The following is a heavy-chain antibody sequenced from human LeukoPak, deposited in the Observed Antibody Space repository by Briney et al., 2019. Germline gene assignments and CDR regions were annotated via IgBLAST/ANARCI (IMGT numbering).Heavy chain of an antibody. V-gene: IGHV1-18*01. J-gene: IGHJ4*02. Sequence: ASVKVSCKASGYTFTSYGISWVRQAPGQGLEWMGWISAYNGNTNYAQKLQGRVTMTTDTSTSTAYMELSSLRSEDTAVYYCARGLRYFDRGYFDYWGQGTLVTVSP. CDR1: GYTFTSYG. D-gene: IGHD3-9*01. CDR3: ARGLRYFDRGYFDY. CDR2: ISAYNGNT.